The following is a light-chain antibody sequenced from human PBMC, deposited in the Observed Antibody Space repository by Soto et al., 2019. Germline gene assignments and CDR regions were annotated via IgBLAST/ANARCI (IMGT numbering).Light chain of an antibody. CDR2: EVS. J-gene: IGLJ3*02. V-gene: IGLV2-14*01. Sequence: QSALTQPASVSGSPGQSSTISCTGTSSDGGGYNYVSWYQQHPGKAPKLMIYEVSNRPSGVSNRFSGSKSGNTASLTISGLQAEDEGEYYCSSYTSSSTHWVFGGGTKVTVL. CDR1: SSDGGGYNY. CDR3: SSYTSSSTHWV.